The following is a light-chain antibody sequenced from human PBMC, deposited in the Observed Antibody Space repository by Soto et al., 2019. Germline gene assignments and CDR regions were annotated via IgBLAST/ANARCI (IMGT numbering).Light chain of an antibody. V-gene: IGLV1-44*01. Sequence: QSALTQPPSASGTPGQRVTITCSGGSSNIGSNTVNWYQQVPGTAPKLLIYSDNQRPSGVPDRFSGSKSGTSGSLAISGLQSEDEADYYCATWDDSLNGVWVFGGGTKLTVL. CDR1: SSNIGSNT. J-gene: IGLJ3*02. CDR2: SDN. CDR3: ATWDDSLNGVWV.